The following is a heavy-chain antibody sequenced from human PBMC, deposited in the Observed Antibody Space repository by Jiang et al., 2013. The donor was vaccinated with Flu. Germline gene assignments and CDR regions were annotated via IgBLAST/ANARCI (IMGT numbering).Heavy chain of an antibody. Sequence: GAEVKKPGESLKISCKGSGYSFTSYWIGWVRQMPGKGLEWMGIIYPGDSDTRYSPSFQGQVTISADKSISTAYLQWSSLKASDTAMYYCARRSGSSWYSSLYYFDYWGQGTLVTVSS. V-gene: IGHV5-51*03. J-gene: IGHJ4*02. CDR1: GYSFTSYW. D-gene: IGHD6-13*01. CDR2: IYPGDSDT. CDR3: ARRSGSSWYSSLYYFDY.